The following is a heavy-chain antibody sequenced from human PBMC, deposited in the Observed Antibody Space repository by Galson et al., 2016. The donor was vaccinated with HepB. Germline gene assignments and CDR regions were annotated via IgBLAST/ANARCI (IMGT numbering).Heavy chain of an antibody. CDR2: ISHSGDT. V-gene: IGHV4-38-2*01. Sequence: ETLSLTCSVSGYSISSSYFWGWIRQPPEKGLEWIGSISHSGDTYYNPSVKGRVTMLVDTSKNQFSLKLSSVTAADTAVYYCARFGPSGSYFDYWGQGTLVTVSS. J-gene: IGHJ4*02. CDR3: ARFGPSGSYFDY. D-gene: IGHD1-26*01. CDR1: GYSISSSYF.